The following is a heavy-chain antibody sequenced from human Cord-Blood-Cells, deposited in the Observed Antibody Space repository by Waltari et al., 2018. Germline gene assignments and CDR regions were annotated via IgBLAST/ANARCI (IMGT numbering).Heavy chain of an antibody. V-gene: IGHV3-30*02. Sequence: QVQLVESGGGVVQPGGSLSLSCAAPGFTFSIYGMHWVRQPPDRWLGWVAFIRYDGSNKYYADSVKGRFTISRDNSKNTLYLQMNSLRAEDTAVYYCAKDRVCSGGSCYWYFDLWGRGTLVTVSS. CDR1: GFTFSIYG. CDR2: IRYDGSNK. D-gene: IGHD2-15*01. CDR3: AKDRVCSGGSCYWYFDL. J-gene: IGHJ2*01.